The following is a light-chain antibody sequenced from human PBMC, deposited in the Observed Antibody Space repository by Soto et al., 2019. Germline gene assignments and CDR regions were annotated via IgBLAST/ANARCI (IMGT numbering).Light chain of an antibody. CDR1: SSNIGAGYD. V-gene: IGLV1-51*01. CDR2: DNN. J-gene: IGLJ3*02. CDR3: GTWDTGLVWV. Sequence: QSVLTQPPSVSGALGQRVTISCTGSSSNIGAGYDVHWYQQLPGTAPKLLIYDNNKRPSGTPDRFSGSKSGTSATLGITGLQTGDEADYYCGTWDTGLVWVFGGGTKLTVL.